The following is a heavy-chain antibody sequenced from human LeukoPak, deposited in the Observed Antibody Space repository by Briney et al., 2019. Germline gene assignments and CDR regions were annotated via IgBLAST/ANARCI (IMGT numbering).Heavy chain of an antibody. D-gene: IGHD1-26*01. J-gene: IGHJ4*02. Sequence: GGSLRLSCAASGFTFSSYAMSWVRQAPGKGLERVSAISGSGGSTYYADSVKGRFTISRDNSKNTLYLQMNSLRAEDTAVYYCAKVGGPIVGATKQFDYWGQGTLVTVSS. CDR3: AKVGGPIVGATKQFDY. CDR2: ISGSGGST. V-gene: IGHV3-23*01. CDR1: GFTFSSYA.